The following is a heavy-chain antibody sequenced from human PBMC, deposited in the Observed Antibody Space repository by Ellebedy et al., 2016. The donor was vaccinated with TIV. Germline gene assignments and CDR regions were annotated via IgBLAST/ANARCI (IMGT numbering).Heavy chain of an antibody. Sequence: GESLKISCAASGFAFSSYAMHWVRQAPGKGLAWVSYIGSSSTTIYYADSVKGRFTVSRDNAKNSLYLQLNSLSAEDTAVYYCAREIFLWSLGNYYYGMDVWGHGTTVIASS. CDR3: AREIFLWSLGNYYYGMDV. J-gene: IGHJ6*02. V-gene: IGHV3-48*04. D-gene: IGHD3-10*01. CDR2: IGSSSTTI. CDR1: GFAFSSYA.